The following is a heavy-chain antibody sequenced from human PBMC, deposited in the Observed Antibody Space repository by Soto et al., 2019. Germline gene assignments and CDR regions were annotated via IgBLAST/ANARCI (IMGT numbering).Heavy chain of an antibody. D-gene: IGHD2-21*02. J-gene: IGHJ6*02. Sequence: QITLKEADPTLVRTKQTLTLTFTFSGFSHSTSGVGVGWIRQPTGKALEWLALIYWDDDKRYSPSLKSRLTIAVDTSKNHVVLTMTNMDPVDTATYSCAHSRCFGDCLQSYSPHYYYVMDVLGQGTTVTVSS. CDR2: IYWDDDK. CDR1: GFSHSTSGVG. CDR3: AHSRCFGDCLQSYSPHYYYVMDV. V-gene: IGHV2-5*02.